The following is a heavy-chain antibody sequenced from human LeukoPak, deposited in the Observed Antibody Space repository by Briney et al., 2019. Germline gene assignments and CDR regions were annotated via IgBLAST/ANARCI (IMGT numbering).Heavy chain of an antibody. Sequence: SETLSLTCTVSGGSISSGGYYWSWIRQHPGKGLEWIGYIYYSGSTYYNPSLESRVTISVDTSKNQFSLKLSSVTAADTAVYYCAREGSRGSRRDGGFDYWGQGTLVTVSS. V-gene: IGHV4-31*03. D-gene: IGHD2-15*01. CDR3: AREGSRGSRRDGGFDY. CDR1: GGSISSGGYY. J-gene: IGHJ4*02. CDR2: IYYSGST.